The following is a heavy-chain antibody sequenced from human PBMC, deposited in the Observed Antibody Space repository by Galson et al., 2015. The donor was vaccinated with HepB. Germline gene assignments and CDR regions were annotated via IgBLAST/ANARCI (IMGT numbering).Heavy chain of an antibody. CDR3: ARAPFDFWSGYYSLNWFDP. D-gene: IGHD3-3*01. CDR2: TYYRSKWYN. CDR1: GDSVSSNSAA. V-gene: IGHV6-1*01. Sequence: CAISGDSVSSNSAAWNWIRQSPSRGLEWLGRTYYRSKWYNDYAVSVKSRITINPDTSKNQSSLQLNSVTPEDTAVYYCARAPFDFWSGYYSLNWFDPWGQGTLVTVSS. J-gene: IGHJ5*02.